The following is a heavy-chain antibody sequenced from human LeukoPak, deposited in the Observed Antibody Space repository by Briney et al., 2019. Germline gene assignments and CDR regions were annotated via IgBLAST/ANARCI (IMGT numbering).Heavy chain of an antibody. J-gene: IGHJ5*02. Sequence: SETLSLTCAVSGGSISSGGYSWSWLRQPPGKGLEWIGYIYHSGSTYYNPSLKSRVTISVDRSKNQFSLKLSSVTAADTAVYYCARGLYSSSNPRVAWFDPWGQGTLVTVSS. CDR1: GGSISSGGYS. D-gene: IGHD6-13*01. CDR2: IYHSGST. V-gene: IGHV4-30-2*01. CDR3: ARGLYSSSNPRVAWFDP.